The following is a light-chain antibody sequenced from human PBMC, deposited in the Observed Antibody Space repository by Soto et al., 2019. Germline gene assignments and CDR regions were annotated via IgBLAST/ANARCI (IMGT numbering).Light chain of an antibody. CDR2: AAS. V-gene: IGKV1-8*01. J-gene: IGKJ4*01. CDR1: QGISSY. Sequence: AIRMTQSPSSFSASTGDRVTITCRASQGISSYLAWYQQKPGKAPKLLIYAASTLQSGVLSRFSGSGSGTDFTLTISCLQSEDFATYYCQQYYSYPLTFGGGTNVDIK. CDR3: QQYYSYPLT.